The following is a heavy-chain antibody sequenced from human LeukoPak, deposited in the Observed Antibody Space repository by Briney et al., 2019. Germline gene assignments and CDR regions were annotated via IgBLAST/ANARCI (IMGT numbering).Heavy chain of an antibody. V-gene: IGHV3-21*01. CDR3: ARPGNWGNAFDI. J-gene: IGHJ3*02. Sequence: GGSLRLSCAASGFTFSSYSMNWVRQAPGKGLEWVSSISSSSSYIYYADSVKGRFTISRDNAKNSLYLQMNSLRAEDTAVYYCARPGNWGNAFDIWGQGTMVTVSS. CDR1: GFTFSSYS. D-gene: IGHD7-27*01. CDR2: ISSSSSYI.